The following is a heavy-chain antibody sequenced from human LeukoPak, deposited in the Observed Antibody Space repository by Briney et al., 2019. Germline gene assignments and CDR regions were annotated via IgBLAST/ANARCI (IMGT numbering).Heavy chain of an antibody. Sequence: GGSLRLSCAASGFTFSSYAMSWVRQAPGKGLEWVSAISGSGGSTYYADSVKGRFTISRDNSKNTLYLQMNSLRSEDTAVYYCASSGCSGGSCYYYYYYYGMDVWGQGTTVTVSS. V-gene: IGHV3-23*01. CDR1: GFTFSSYA. J-gene: IGHJ6*02. D-gene: IGHD2-15*01. CDR2: ISGSGGST. CDR3: ASSGCSGGSCYYYYYYYGMDV.